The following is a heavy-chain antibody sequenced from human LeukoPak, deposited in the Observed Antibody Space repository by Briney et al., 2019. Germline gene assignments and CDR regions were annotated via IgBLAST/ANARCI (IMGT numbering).Heavy chain of an antibody. CDR3: AKAESPDILSGYYRSYFDH. J-gene: IGHJ4*02. CDR1: GFTLSSSA. V-gene: IGHV3-30*04. Sequence: PGRSLRLSCAASGFTLSSSAMHWVRQTPGKGLEWVAVISYGGTTNIYAESVKGRFTISRDNSKDTLYLQMNSLTTEDTAVYYCAKAESPDILSGYYRSYFDHWGQGTLVTVSS. CDR2: ISYGGTTN. D-gene: IGHD3-9*01.